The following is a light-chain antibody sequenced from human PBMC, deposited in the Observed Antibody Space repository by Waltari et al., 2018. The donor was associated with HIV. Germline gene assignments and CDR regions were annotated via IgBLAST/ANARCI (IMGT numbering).Light chain of an antibody. Sequence: QSALTQPASVSGSPGQSITISCTGTSSDVGGYNYFSWYQQHPGKAPKLIIYDVSKRPSGVSIRFSGSKSGNTASLTISGLQAEDEADYYCCSYAGTSTWVFGGGTQLTVL. CDR1: SSDVGGYNY. V-gene: IGLV2-23*02. CDR2: DVS. CDR3: CSYAGTSTWV. J-gene: IGLJ3*02.